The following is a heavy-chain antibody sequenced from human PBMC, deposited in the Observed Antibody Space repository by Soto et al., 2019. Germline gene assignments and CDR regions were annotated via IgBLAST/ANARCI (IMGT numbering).Heavy chain of an antibody. J-gene: IGHJ4*02. CDR3: AIARSSSPNRPLAY. Sequence: SETLSLTCTVSGCSISSYYWSWIRQPPGKGLEWIGYIYSTGSTNYNPALKSRVSMSVDTSRNQFSLNLNSVTAADTAVYYCAIARSSSPNRPLAYRGQGTLVTVDS. D-gene: IGHD6-13*01. CDR2: IYSTGST. CDR1: GCSISSYY. V-gene: IGHV4-59*01.